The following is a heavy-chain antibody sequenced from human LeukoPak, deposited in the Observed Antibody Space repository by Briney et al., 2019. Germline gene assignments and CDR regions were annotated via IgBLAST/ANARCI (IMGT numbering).Heavy chain of an antibody. CDR2: IYPNSGGT. Sequence: ASVKVSCKASGYTFTGYYMHWVRQAPGQGLEWMGWIYPNSGGTNYAQNFQGRVTMTRDTSISTAYMDLSSLTSDDTAVYYCARDNTVVTFDYWGQGTLVTVSS. V-gene: IGHV1-2*02. J-gene: IGHJ4*02. CDR3: ARDNTVVTFDY. D-gene: IGHD4-23*01. CDR1: GYTFTGYY.